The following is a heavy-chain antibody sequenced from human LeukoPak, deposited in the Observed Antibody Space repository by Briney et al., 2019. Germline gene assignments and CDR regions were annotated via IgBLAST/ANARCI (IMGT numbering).Heavy chain of an antibody. Sequence: GGSLRLSGTASGLTFSTYWVHWVRQAPGKGLVWVSQIKFDGSLASYADSVKGRFTISRDNAKNTLYLQMNTLGTEDTAVYYCVTGHYDSRMYFDLWGRGTLVTVSS. CDR3: VTGHYDSRMYFDL. CDR1: GLTFSTYW. V-gene: IGHV3-74*01. CDR2: IKFDGSLA. D-gene: IGHD3-16*01. J-gene: IGHJ2*01.